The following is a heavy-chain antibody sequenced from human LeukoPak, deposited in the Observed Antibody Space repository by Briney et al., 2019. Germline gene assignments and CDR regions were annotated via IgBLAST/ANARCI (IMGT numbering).Heavy chain of an antibody. CDR2: IIPIFGTA. D-gene: IGHD6-19*01. CDR1: GGTLSSYA. Sequence: GASVKVSCKASGGTLSSYAISWVRQAPGQGLEWMGGIIPIFGTANYAQKFQGRVTITADESTSTAYMELSSLRSEDTAVYYCAEVAVAGQGGWFDPWGQGTLVTVSS. CDR3: AEVAVAGQGGWFDP. V-gene: IGHV1-69*13. J-gene: IGHJ5*02.